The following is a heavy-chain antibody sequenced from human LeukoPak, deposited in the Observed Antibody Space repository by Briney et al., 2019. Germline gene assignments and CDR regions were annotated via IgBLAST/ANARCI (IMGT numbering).Heavy chain of an antibody. CDR2: INPKSGGT. CDR3: ARDGDIVVVPAPSRDYGMDV. CDR1: GYTFTGYY. D-gene: IGHD2-2*01. J-gene: IGHJ6*02. Sequence: GASVTVSCKASGYTFTGYYMDWVGQAPGQGREGMGWINPKSGGTNYAQKFPASVTMTRDTSISTAYMELSTLRSDDTAVYSCARDGDIVVVPAPSRDYGMDVWGQGTTVTVSS. V-gene: IGHV1-2*02.